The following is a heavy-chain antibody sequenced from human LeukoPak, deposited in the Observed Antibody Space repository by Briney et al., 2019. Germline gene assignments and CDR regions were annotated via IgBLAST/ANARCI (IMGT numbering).Heavy chain of an antibody. Sequence: GGSLRLSCAASGFTFSSYAMNWVRQAPGKGLEWVSYISSSGSTIYYADSVKGRFTISRDNAKNSLYLQMNSLRAEDTAVYYCARELRSSGYPFDAFDIWGQGTMVTVSS. CDR3: ARELRSSGYPFDAFDI. CDR2: ISSSGSTI. D-gene: IGHD3-22*01. J-gene: IGHJ3*02. V-gene: IGHV3-48*03. CDR1: GFTFSSYA.